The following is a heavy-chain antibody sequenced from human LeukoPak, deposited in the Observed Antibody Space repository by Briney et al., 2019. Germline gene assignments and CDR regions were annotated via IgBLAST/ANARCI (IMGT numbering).Heavy chain of an antibody. D-gene: IGHD6-6*01. Sequence: ASVKVSCKASGGTFSSYAISWVPQAPGQGLEWMGGIIPIFGTANYAQKFQGRVAITTDESTSTAYMELSSLRSEDTAVYYCASGGIAARWWFDPWGQGTLVTVSS. CDR3: ASGGIAARWWFDP. V-gene: IGHV1-69*05. CDR1: GGTFSSYA. CDR2: IIPIFGTA. J-gene: IGHJ5*02.